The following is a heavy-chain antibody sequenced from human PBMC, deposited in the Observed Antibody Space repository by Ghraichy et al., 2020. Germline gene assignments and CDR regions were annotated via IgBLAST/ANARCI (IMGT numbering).Heavy chain of an antibody. CDR1: GFTFSSYW. Sequence: GGSLRLSCAASGFTFSSYWMTWVRQAPGKGLEWVANIKQDGSEKYYVDSVKGRFTISRDNAKNSLYLQMNSLRAEDTAVYYCARAAMYYDILTGYYQTYWYFDLWGRGTLVTVSS. CDR2: IKQDGSEK. CDR3: ARAAMYYDILTGYYQTYWYFDL. J-gene: IGHJ2*01. V-gene: IGHV3-7*01. D-gene: IGHD3-9*01.